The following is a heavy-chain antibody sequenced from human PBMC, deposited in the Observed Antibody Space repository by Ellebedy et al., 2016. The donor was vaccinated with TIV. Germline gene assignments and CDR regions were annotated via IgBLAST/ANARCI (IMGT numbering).Heavy chain of an antibody. CDR3: ARQPPLNVMVRGVLYFDY. D-gene: IGHD3-10*01. CDR1: GGSISSSNYY. Sequence: SETLSLTCTVSGGSISSSNYYWGWVRRPPGKGLEWIGSFSYSGYTYYTPSLKSRVTVSGDTSKNQFSLKLSSVTAADTAVYYCARQPPLNVMVRGVLYFDYWGQGTLVTVSS. J-gene: IGHJ4*02. V-gene: IGHV4-39*01. CDR2: FSYSGYT.